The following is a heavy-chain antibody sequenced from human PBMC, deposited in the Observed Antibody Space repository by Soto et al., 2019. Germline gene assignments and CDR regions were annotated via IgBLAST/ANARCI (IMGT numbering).Heavy chain of an antibody. D-gene: IGHD6-19*01. V-gene: IGHV5-51*01. Sequence: GESLKISCKVSGDSFTGFWIGWVRQMPGKGLEWLGSIYPRDSDTRYSPSFQGQVTISADKSLSTAYLQWNSLQASDTAIYYCARQHPLDSRVWFTWGQGTLVTVSS. CDR1: GDSFTGFW. CDR2: IYPRDSDT. J-gene: IGHJ4*02. CDR3: ARQHPLDSRVWFT.